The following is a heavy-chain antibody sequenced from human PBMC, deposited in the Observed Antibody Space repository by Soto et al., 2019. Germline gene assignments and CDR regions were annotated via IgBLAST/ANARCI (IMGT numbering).Heavy chain of an antibody. CDR3: AQYDDYGAPYAHGIKV. D-gene: IGHD4-17*01. V-gene: IGHV2-5*01. Sequence: QITLKESGPTLVKPTQPLTLTCTFSGFSLSFNGMGVAWIRQPPGKALEWLGHIYWNDDKFYSPSLKSRLTITKDTSTNQVVLTMTHMDPVDTATFYWAQYDDYGAPYAHGIKVWGQGTTVNVSS. J-gene: IGHJ6*02. CDR2: IYWNDDK. CDR1: GFSLSFNGMG.